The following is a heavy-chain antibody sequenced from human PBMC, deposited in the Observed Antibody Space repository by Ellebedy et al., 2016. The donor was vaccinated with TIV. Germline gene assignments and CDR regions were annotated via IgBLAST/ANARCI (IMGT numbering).Heavy chain of an antibody. CDR1: GGPITSGAYY. Sequence: SETLSLTCTVFGGPITSGAYYWSWIRQPPGKGLEWIGYIYSSGNTYYNPSLKSRVTMSVDTSKNQFSLRLRSVTAADTAVYYYARCHFHDVDLDHWYFDLWGRGTLVTVSS. V-gene: IGHV4-30-4*01. J-gene: IGHJ2*01. D-gene: IGHD1-1*01. CDR3: ARCHFHDVDLDHWYFDL. CDR2: IYSSGNT.